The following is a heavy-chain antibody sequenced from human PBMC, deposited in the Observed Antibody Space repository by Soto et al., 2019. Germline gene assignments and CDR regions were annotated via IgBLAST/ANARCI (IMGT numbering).Heavy chain of an antibody. CDR1: GFTFSSYA. CDR3: AKVGYCSSTSCSKRPGND. Sequence: GGSLRLSCAASGFTFSSYAMSWVRQAPGKGLEWVSAISGSGGSTYYADSVKGRFTISRDNSKNTLYLQMNSLRAEDTAVYYCAKVGYCSSTSCSKRPGNDWGQGTLVTVSS. J-gene: IGHJ4*02. D-gene: IGHD2-2*01. CDR2: ISGSGGST. V-gene: IGHV3-23*01.